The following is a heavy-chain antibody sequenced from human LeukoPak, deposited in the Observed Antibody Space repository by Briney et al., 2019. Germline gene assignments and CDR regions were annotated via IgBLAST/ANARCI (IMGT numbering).Heavy chain of an antibody. V-gene: IGHV1-18*01. D-gene: IGHD1-26*01. J-gene: IGHJ4*02. CDR1: GYTFTSYG. Sequence: ASVKVSCKASGYTFTSYGISWVRRAPGQGLEWMGWISAYNGNTNYAQKLQGRVTITTDTYTSTAYMELRSLRSDDTAVYYCARSSGSYSRCPYWGQGTLVTVFS. CDR3: ARSSGSYSRCPY. CDR2: ISAYNGNT.